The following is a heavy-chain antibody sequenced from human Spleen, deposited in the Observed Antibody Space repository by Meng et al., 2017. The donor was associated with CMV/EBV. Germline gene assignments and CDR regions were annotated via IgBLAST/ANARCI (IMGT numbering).Heavy chain of an antibody. CDR2: IYSDETT. CDR1: GFTVRSNY. J-gene: IGHJ3*02. V-gene: IGHV3-66*01. D-gene: IGHD3-3*01. CDR3: AASTSPSVFGVPVTFDI. Sequence: GESLKISCAASGFTVRSNYMSWVRQAPGKGLEWVSIIYSDETTYYADSVKRRFTISRDNSKNTLYLQMNGLRAEDTAVYYCAASTSPSVFGVPVTFDIWGQGAMVTVSS.